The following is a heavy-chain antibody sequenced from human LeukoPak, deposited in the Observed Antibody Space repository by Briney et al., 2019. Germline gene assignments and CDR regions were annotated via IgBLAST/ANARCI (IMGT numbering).Heavy chain of an antibody. CDR3: ARQLYYYDREAAGAFDI. V-gene: IGHV4-39*01. CDR1: GGSISSSSYY. CDR2: IYYSGST. J-gene: IGHJ3*02. D-gene: IGHD3-22*01. Sequence: SETLSLTCTVSGGSISSSSYYWGWIRQPPGKGLEWIGSIYYSGSTYHNPSLKSRVTISVDTSKNQFSLKLSSVTAADTAVYYCARQLYYYDREAAGAFDIWGQGTMVTVSS.